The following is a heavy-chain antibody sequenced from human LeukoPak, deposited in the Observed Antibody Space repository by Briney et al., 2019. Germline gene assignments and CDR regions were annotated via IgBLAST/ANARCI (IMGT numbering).Heavy chain of an antibody. J-gene: IGHJ4*02. CDR2: IRSNSDGGTI. Sequence: GGSLRLSCATSGFTFSNAWMNWVRQAPGKGLEWVGRIRSNSDGGTIDYAAPVKGRLTISRDDSKNTLYLQMNSLKTEDTAVYYCTTERILVGATFDYWGQGTLVTVSS. V-gene: IGHV3-15*07. CDR1: GFTFSNAW. CDR3: TTERILVGATFDY. D-gene: IGHD1-26*01.